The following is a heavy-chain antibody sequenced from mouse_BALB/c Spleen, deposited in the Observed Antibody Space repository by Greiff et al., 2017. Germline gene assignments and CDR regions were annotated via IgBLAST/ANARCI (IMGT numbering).Heavy chain of an antibody. CDR1: GYTFTSYW. CDR3: ARSAHYGSSLYYAMDY. D-gene: IGHD1-1*01. V-gene: IGHV1-7*01. J-gene: IGHJ4*01. CDR2: INPSTGYT. Sequence: VQLHQSGAELAKPGASVKMSCKASGYTFTSYWMHWVKQRPGQGLEWIGYINPSTGYTEYNQKFKDKATLTADKSSSTAYMQLSSLTSEDSAVYYCARSAHYGSSLYYAMDYWGQGTSVNVSS.